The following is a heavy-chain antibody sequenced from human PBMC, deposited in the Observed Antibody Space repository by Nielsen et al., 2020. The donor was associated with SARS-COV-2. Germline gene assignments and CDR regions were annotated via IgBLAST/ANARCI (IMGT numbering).Heavy chain of an antibody. CDR2: IYSGGST. J-gene: IGHJ4*02. CDR3: ASQGYCSGGSCYSGY. CDR1: GFTFSSYA. D-gene: IGHD2-15*01. Sequence: GESLKISCAASGFTFSSYAMSWVRQAPGKGLEWVSVIYSGGSTYYADSVKGRFTISRDNSKNTLYLQMNSLRAEDTAVYYCASQGYCSGGSCYSGYWGQGTLVTVSS. V-gene: IGHV3-53*01.